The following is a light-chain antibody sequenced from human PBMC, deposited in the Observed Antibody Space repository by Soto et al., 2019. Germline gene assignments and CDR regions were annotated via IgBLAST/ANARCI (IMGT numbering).Light chain of an antibody. Sequence: EIVLTQSPGTLSLSPGERATLSCRASQSVSSTFLARYQQKPGQAPRLLIYDASSRATGIPDRFSGSGSGTDFTLTISRLEPEDFAVYYCQQYGTSPPITFGQGTRLEIK. J-gene: IGKJ5*01. CDR3: QQYGTSPPIT. CDR2: DAS. CDR1: QSVSSTF. V-gene: IGKV3-20*01.